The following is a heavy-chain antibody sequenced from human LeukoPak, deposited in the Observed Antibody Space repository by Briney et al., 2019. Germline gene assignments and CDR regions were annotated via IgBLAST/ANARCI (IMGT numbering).Heavy chain of an antibody. CDR1: GVSISSYY. Sequence: PSETLSLTCTVSGVSISSYYWSWIRQPAGKGLEGIGRIYTSGSTNYNPSLKSRVTMSVDASKNQFSLKLSSVTAADTAVYYCAREGSDYYGSGSYYRSYYYYMDVWGKGTTVTISS. V-gene: IGHV4-4*07. CDR3: AREGSDYYGSGSYYRSYYYYMDV. CDR2: IYTSGST. J-gene: IGHJ6*03. D-gene: IGHD3-10*01.